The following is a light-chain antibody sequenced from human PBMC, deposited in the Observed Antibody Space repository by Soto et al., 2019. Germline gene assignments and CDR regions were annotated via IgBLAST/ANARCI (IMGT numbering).Light chain of an antibody. CDR3: QQYDNLPYT. CDR1: QDISNY. V-gene: IGKV1-33*01. Sequence: DIQMTQSPSSLSASVGARVTITCQASQDISNYLNWYQQKPGKAPTLLIYDASNLETGVPSRFSGSGSGTDFTFTISSLQPEDIATYYCQQYDNLPYTFGQGTKLEIK. J-gene: IGKJ2*01. CDR2: DAS.